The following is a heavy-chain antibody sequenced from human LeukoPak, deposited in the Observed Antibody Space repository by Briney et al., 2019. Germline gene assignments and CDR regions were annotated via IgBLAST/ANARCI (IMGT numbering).Heavy chain of an antibody. CDR2: INPNSGGT. CDR1: GYTFTGYY. CDR3: ARVPSTTTWFDY. D-gene: IGHD2/OR15-2a*01. Sequence: ASVKVSCKASGYTFTGYYMHWVRQAPGQGLEWMGWINPNSGGTNYAQKFQGRVTMTRDTSISTAYMELSRLRSDDTAVYYCARVPSTTTWFDYWGQGTLVTVSS. V-gene: IGHV1-2*02. J-gene: IGHJ4*02.